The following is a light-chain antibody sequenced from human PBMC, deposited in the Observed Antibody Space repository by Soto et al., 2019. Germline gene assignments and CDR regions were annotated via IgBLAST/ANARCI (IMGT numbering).Light chain of an antibody. CDR2: LEGSGSY. Sequence: QSVLTQSSYASASLGSSVKLTCTLSSGHSSYIIAWHQQQPGKAPRYLMKLEGSGSYNKGSGVPDRFSGSSSGADRYLTISSLHFEDEADYYCETWDSNTRVFGGGTKLTVL. CDR3: ETWDSNTRV. J-gene: IGLJ3*02. V-gene: IGLV4-60*02. CDR1: SGHSSYI.